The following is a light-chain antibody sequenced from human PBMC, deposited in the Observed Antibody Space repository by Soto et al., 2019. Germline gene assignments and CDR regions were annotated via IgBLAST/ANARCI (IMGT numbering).Light chain of an antibody. V-gene: IGLV1-44*01. Sequence: QSVLTQPPSASGTPRQRVTISCSGGSSNIGSNTVNWYQQLPGTAPRVLIYKDNQRPSGVPDRFSAFKSGTSASLAISGLQPEDEADYYCAAWDDSLKVLFGGGTKLTVL. CDR3: AAWDDSLKVL. CDR2: KDN. CDR1: SSNIGSNT. J-gene: IGLJ2*01.